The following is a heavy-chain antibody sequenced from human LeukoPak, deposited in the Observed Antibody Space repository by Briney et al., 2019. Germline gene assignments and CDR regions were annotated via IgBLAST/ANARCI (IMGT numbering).Heavy chain of an antibody. D-gene: IGHD3-22*01. CDR1: GYSFTSYW. V-gene: IGHV5-51*01. Sequence: GESLKISCKGSGYSFTSYWIGWVRQMPGKGLEWMGIIYPGDSDTRYSPSFQGQVTISADKSISTAYLQWSSLKASDTAMYYCARQRAYYDSSGYEKSWYFDLWGRGTLVTVS. CDR3: ARQRAYYDSSGYEKSWYFDL. CDR2: IYPGDSDT. J-gene: IGHJ2*01.